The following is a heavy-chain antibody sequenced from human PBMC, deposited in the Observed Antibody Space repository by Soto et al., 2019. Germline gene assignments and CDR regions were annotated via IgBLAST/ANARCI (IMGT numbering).Heavy chain of an antibody. V-gene: IGHV3-15*07. CDR2: IKSISDGETT. D-gene: IGHD6-13*01. CDR3: TRRITVAGTYYFDS. Sequence: LLVESGGGFVQPGWSLRLSCVASGFTFSHAWMDWVRQAPGKGMDWVGRIKSISDGETTNYAASVAGRFTISRDDSKNTLLLHMNRLKTEDTGVYYCTRRITVAGTYYFDSWGQGTLVTVSS. J-gene: IGHJ4*02. CDR1: GFTFSHAW.